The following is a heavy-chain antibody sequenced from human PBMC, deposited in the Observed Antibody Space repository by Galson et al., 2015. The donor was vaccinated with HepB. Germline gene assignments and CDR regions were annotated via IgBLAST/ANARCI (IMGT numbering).Heavy chain of an antibody. CDR2: IYGGDSAYYVDSVKGRFT. CDR1: GFTVSTNY. CDR3: ATSHWPPAANDY. D-gene: IGHD1-1*01. V-gene: IGHV3-53*01. Sequence: SLRLSCAASGFTVSTNYMSWVRQAPGKGLEWVSVIYGGDSAYYVDSVKGRFTYYADSVRGRFTISRDDSKNTWFLQMSSLRVADTAVSYCATSHWPPAANDYWGRGTLVTVSS. J-gene: IGHJ4*02.